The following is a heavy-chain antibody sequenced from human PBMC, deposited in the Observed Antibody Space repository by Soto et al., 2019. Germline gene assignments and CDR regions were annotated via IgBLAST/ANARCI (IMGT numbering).Heavy chain of an antibody. CDR2: ISPYTGNT. V-gene: IGHV1-18*01. J-gene: IGHJ6*02. CDR1: GYIFVNYG. CDR3: VMVDNYVTPTPQDV. Sequence: QVQLVQSGDEVKKPGASVKVSCKASGYIFVNYGIDWVRQAPRQGLEWMGWISPYTGNTHSASKVQGRLTMTTDTSTSTAYMELGSLTSDDTAVYYCVMVDNYVTPTPQDVWGQGTTVTVSS. D-gene: IGHD3-16*01.